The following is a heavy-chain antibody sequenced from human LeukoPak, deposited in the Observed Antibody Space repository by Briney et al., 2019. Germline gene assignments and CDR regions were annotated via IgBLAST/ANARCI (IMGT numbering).Heavy chain of an antibody. D-gene: IGHD6-19*01. V-gene: IGHV3-23*01. J-gene: IGHJ3*02. Sequence: GASLRLSCAASGFNFSSFGVNWVRQGPGKGLEWVSGISFIISTWSADSVKGRFTISRDNSKNTVYLQMNSLRDDDTAVYYCAKGTSSLNYDAFDIWGQGTLVTVSS. CDR3: AKGTSSLNYDAFDI. CDR1: GFNFSSFG. CDR2: ISFIIST.